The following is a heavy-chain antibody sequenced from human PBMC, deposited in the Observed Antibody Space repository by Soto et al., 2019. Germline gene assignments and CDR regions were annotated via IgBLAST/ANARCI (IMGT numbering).Heavy chain of an antibody. CDR2: MNPNSGNT. Sequence: ASVKVSCKASGYTFTSYDINWVRQATGQGLEWMGWMNPNSGNTGYAQKFQGRVTMTRNTSISTAYMELSSLRSEDTAVYYCERTRLGYCSSTSCYGLDIWGQGTMVTVSS. CDR3: ERTRLGYCSSTSCYGLDI. V-gene: IGHV1-8*01. D-gene: IGHD2-2*01. J-gene: IGHJ3*02. CDR1: GYTFTSYD.